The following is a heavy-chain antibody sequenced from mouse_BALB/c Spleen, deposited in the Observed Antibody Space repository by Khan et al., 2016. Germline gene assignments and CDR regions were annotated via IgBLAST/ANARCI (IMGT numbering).Heavy chain of an antibody. Sequence: EVQLVESGGGLVQPKGSLKLSCAASGFTFNTYGMNWVRQAPGKGLEWVARIRSKSNHYATHYADSVKDRFTISRDDSQTMLYLQMNNLKIEDPALYFCVREDGPYAMDYWGQGTSVTVSS. V-gene: IGHV10-1*02. J-gene: IGHJ4*01. D-gene: IGHD3-1*01. CDR2: IRSKSNHYAT. CDR1: GFTFNTYG. CDR3: VREDGPYAMDY.